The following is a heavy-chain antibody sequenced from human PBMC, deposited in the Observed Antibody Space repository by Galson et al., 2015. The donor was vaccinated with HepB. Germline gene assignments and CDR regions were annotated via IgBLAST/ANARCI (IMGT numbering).Heavy chain of an antibody. D-gene: IGHD6-13*01. Sequence: SLRLSCAASGFTFSNYGMQWVRQAPGKGLEWVALIWSDGTNKYYADSVKGRLTISRDNNKNTLYLQMDSLRGEDTAVYYCARDKLVAAAPLDYWGQGTLVTVSS. CDR3: ARDKLVAAAPLDY. CDR1: GFTFSNYG. J-gene: IGHJ4*02. CDR2: IWSDGTNK. V-gene: IGHV3-33*01.